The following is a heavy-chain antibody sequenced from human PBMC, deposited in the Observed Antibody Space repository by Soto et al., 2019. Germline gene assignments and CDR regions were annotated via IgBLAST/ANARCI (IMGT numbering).Heavy chain of an antibody. Sequence: PSETLSLTCTVSGGSISSGDYYWSWIRQHPGKGLEWIGYIYYSGSTYYNPSLKSRVTISVDTSKNQFSLKLSSVTAADTAVYYCARDANWKATFDPWGQGTLVTVS. D-gene: IGHD1-1*01. V-gene: IGHV4-31*03. CDR1: GGSISSGDYY. J-gene: IGHJ5*02. CDR2: IYYSGST. CDR3: ARDANWKATFDP.